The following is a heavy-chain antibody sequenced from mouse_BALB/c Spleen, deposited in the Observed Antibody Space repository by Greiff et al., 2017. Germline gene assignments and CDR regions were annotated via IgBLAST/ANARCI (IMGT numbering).Heavy chain of an antibody. Sequence: QVQLQQSGPGLVQPSQSLSITCTVSGFSLTTYGVHGGRQSPGKGLEWLGVTWSGGSTDYNAAFISRLSISKNNTKSQVFFIMNSQQANDTAIYYGARNDDYDWYFDVWGAGTTVTVSS. CDR3: ARNDDYDWYFDV. CDR2: TWSGGST. J-gene: IGHJ1*01. V-gene: IGHV2-2*02. D-gene: IGHD2-4*01. CDR1: GFSLTTYG.